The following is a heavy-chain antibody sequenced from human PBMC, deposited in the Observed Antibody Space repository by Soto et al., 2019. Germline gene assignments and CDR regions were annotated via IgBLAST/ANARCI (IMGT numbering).Heavy chain of an antibody. CDR1: GYTFTNYW. Sequence: GESLKISCKGSGYTFTNYWIGWVRQMPGKGPEWMGIIYPGDSDTKYNPSFQGQVTISADKSITTTYLQWSSLKASDTAIYYCAASIFDYGMEVWGQGTTVTVSS. CDR2: IYPGDSDT. V-gene: IGHV5-51*01. CDR3: AASIFDYGMEV. J-gene: IGHJ6*02.